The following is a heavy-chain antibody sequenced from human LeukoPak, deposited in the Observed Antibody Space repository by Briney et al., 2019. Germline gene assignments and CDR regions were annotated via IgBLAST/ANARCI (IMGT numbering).Heavy chain of an antibody. D-gene: IGHD5-24*01. Sequence: SLRLYCTASGFTFGDYAMSWVRPAPGKGLEWVGFIRSKAYGGTTEYAASVKGRFNISRDDSKSIAYLQMNSLKTEDTAVYYCTREGMSKLMATMDAFDIWGQGTMVTVSS. J-gene: IGHJ3*02. CDR2: IRSKAYGGTT. CDR1: GFTFGDYA. CDR3: TREGMSKLMATMDAFDI. V-gene: IGHV3-49*04.